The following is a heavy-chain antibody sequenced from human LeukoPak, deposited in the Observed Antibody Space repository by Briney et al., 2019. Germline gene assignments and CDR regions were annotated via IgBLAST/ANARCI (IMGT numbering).Heavy chain of an antibody. J-gene: IGHJ4*02. D-gene: IGHD3-10*01. CDR2: IYHSGST. CDR3: ASSVVRGAVDY. Sequence: KTSETLSLTCAVSGYSISSGYYWGWIRQPPGKGLEWIGSIYHSGSTYYNPSLKSRVTISVDTSKNQFSLKLGSVTAADTAVYYCASSVVRGAVDYWGQGTLVTVSS. CDR1: GYSISSGYY. V-gene: IGHV4-38-2*01.